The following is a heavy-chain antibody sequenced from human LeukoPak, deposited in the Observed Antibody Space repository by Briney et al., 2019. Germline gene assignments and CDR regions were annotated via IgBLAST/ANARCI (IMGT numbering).Heavy chain of an antibody. D-gene: IGHD3-10*01. CDR3: ARGRRGITMVRGVFVDY. V-gene: IGHV4-34*01. J-gene: IGHJ4*02. CDR2: INHSGST. Sequence: SETLSLTCAVYGGSFSGYYWSWIRQPPGKGLEWIGEINHSGSTNYNPSLKSRDTISVDTSKNQFSLKLSSVTAADTAVYYCARGRRGITMVRGVFVDYWGQGTLVTVSS. CDR1: GGSFSGYY.